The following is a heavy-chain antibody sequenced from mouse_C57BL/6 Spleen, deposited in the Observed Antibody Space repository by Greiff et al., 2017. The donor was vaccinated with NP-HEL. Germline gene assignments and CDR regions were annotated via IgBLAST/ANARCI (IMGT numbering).Heavy chain of an antibody. CDR1: GYTFTSYW. Sequence: VQLVESGAELVKPGASVKMSCKASGYTFTSYWITWVKQRPGQGLEWNGDIYPGSGSTNYNEKFKSKATLTVDTSSSTAYMQLSSLTSEDSAVYYCARSGDFLDYWGQGTTLTVSS. CDR3: ARSGDFLDY. CDR2: IYPGSGST. J-gene: IGHJ2*01. V-gene: IGHV1-55*01. D-gene: IGHD2-13*01.